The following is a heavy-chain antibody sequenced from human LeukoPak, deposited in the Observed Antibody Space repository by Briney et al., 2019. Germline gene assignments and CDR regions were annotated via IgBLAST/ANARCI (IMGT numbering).Heavy chain of an antibody. CDR2: INHSGST. D-gene: IGHD6-25*01. V-gene: IGHV4-34*01. Sequence: SETLSLTCAVYGGSFSGFFWSWIRQPPGKGLEWIGEINHSGSTNYSPSLKSRVTISVDTSKNQFSLKLTSVTAADTAVYYCAREGGFYRPLDYSGQGTLVTVSS. CDR3: AREGGFYRPLDY. J-gene: IGHJ4*02. CDR1: GGSFSGFF.